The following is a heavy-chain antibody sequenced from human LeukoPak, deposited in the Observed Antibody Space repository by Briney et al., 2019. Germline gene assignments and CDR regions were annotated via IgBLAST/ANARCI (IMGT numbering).Heavy chain of an antibody. CDR2: INHSGST. CDR1: GGSFSGYY. Sequence: PSETLPLTCAVYGGSFSGYYWSWIRQPPGKGLEWIGEINHSGSTNYNPSLKSRVTISVDTSKNQFSLKLSSVTAADTAVYYCARGLFDPWGQGTLVTVSS. V-gene: IGHV4-34*01. CDR3: ARGLFDP. J-gene: IGHJ5*02.